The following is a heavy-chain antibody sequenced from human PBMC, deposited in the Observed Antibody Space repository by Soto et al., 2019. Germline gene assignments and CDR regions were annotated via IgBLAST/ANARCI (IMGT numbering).Heavy chain of an antibody. Sequence: EVQLLESGGGLVQPGGSLRLSCAASGFTFSSYAMSWVRQAPGKGLEWVSAISGSGGSTYYADSVKGRFTISRDNPKNTLYLQMNSLRAEDTSVYYCAKGGEYGPSGYYFDYWGQGTLVTVSS. J-gene: IGHJ4*02. CDR1: GFTFSSYA. CDR3: AKGGEYGPSGYYFDY. D-gene: IGHD3-10*01. V-gene: IGHV3-23*01. CDR2: ISGSGGST.